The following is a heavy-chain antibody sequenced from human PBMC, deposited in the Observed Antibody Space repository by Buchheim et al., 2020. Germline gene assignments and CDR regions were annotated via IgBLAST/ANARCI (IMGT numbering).Heavy chain of an antibody. CDR3: AKDPDPVYCSGGSCYAN. J-gene: IGHJ4*02. CDR1: GFTFRSYA. CDR2: ISGSGGTT. Sequence: EVQLLESGGGFVQPGGSLRLSCAASGFTFRSYAMSWVRQAPGRGLDWVSVISGSGGTTYYADSVKGRFTISRDNPKNTLYLQMNSLRVEDTALYYCAKDPDPVYCSGGSCYANWGQGT. V-gene: IGHV3-23*01. D-gene: IGHD2-15*01.